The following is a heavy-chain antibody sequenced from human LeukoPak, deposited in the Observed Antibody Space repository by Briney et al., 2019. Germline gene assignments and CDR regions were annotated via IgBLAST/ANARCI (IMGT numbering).Heavy chain of an antibody. J-gene: IGHJ4*02. V-gene: IGHV1-69*13. Sequence: EASVKVSCKASGGTFSSYAISWVRRAPGQGLEWMGGIIPIFGTANYAQKFQGRVTITADESTSTAYMELSSLRSEDTAVYYCARDRSMGGSSDFDYWGQGTLVTVSS. CDR3: ARDRSMGGSSDFDY. D-gene: IGHD1-26*01. CDR1: GGTFSSYA. CDR2: IIPIFGTA.